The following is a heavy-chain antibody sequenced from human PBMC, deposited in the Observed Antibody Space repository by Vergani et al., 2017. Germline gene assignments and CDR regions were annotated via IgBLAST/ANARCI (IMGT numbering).Heavy chain of an antibody. Sequence: QVQLVESGGGVVQPGRSLRLSCAASGFTFSSYGMHWVRQAPGKGLEWVAVIWYDGSNKYYADSVKGRFTISSDNSKNTLYLQMNSLRAEDTAVYYCARDPRITGTTAGGMDYWGQGTLVTVSS. D-gene: IGHD1-7*01. V-gene: IGHV3-33*01. J-gene: IGHJ4*02. CDR1: GFTFSSYG. CDR3: ARDPRITGTTAGGMDY. CDR2: IWYDGSNK.